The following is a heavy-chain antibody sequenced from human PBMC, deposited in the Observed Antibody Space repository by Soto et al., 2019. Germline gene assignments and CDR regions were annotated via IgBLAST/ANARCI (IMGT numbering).Heavy chain of an antibody. CDR2: IYSGGST. V-gene: IGHV3-53*04. CDR3: ARGRDCGGDCPNWFDP. CDR1: GFTVSSNY. J-gene: IGHJ5*02. Sequence: EVQLVESGGGLVQPGGSLRLSCAVSGFTVSSNYMSWVRQAPGKGLEWVSVIYSGGSTYYADSVKGRFTISRHNSKNTLYLQMNSLRAEDTAVYYCARGRDCGGDCPNWFDPWGQGTLVTVSS. D-gene: IGHD2-21*02.